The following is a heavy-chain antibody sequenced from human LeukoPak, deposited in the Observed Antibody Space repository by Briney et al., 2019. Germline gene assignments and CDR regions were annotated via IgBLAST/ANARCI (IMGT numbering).Heavy chain of an antibody. J-gene: IGHJ2*01. D-gene: IGHD6-13*01. V-gene: IGHV4-59*01. CDR2: IYYSGDT. Sequence: PSETLSLTCSVSGGSISSYYWSWIRQPPGKGLEWIGYIYYSGDTAYNPSLKSRVTISVDTSKNQFSLKLSSVTAADTAVYYCARVYYSSSYDYWYFDLWGRGTLVTVSS. CDR3: ARVYYSSSYDYWYFDL. CDR1: GGSISSYY.